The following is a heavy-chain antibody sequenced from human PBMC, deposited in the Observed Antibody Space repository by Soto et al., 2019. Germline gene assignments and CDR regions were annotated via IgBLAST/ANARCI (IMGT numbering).Heavy chain of an antibody. CDR2: INPSGGST. J-gene: IGHJ4*02. V-gene: IGHV1-46*03. D-gene: IGHD6-13*01. Sequence: ASVKVSCKASGYTFTSYYMHWVRQAPGQGLEWMGIINPSGGSTSYAQKFQGRVTMTRDTSTSTVYMELSSLRSEDTAVYYCARVGTDPGYSSSWYVWYFDYWGQGTLVTV. CDR1: GYTFTSYY. CDR3: ARVGTDPGYSSSWYVWYFDY.